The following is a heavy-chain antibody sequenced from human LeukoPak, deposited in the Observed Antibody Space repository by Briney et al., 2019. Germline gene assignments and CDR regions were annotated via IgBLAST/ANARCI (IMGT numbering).Heavy chain of an antibody. V-gene: IGHV1-69*04. D-gene: IGHD3-10*01. Sequence: SVNVSCKASGGTFSSYAISWVRQAPGQGLEWMGRIIPILGIANYAQKVQGSVTVTADKPTSTAYMELSSLRSEDTAVYYCARDVWYYGSGSYPNTYYYYGMDVWGQGTTVTVSS. CDR2: IIPILGIA. CDR1: GGTFSSYA. J-gene: IGHJ6*02. CDR3: ARDVWYYGSGSYPNTYYYYGMDV.